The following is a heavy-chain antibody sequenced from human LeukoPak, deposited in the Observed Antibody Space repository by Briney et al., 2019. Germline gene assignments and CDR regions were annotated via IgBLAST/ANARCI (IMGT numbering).Heavy chain of an antibody. J-gene: IGHJ4*02. D-gene: IGHD6-25*01. CDR2: ISGSSGIST. CDR1: GFTFSSYA. CDR3: SRGSSGHDY. V-gene: IGHV3-23*01. Sequence: GGSLRLSCAASGFTFSSYAMSWVRQAPGKGLEWVSAISGSSGISTSYADPVKGRFTISRDNSKNTLYLQMNSLRAEDTAIYYCSRGSSGHDYWGQGTLVTVSS.